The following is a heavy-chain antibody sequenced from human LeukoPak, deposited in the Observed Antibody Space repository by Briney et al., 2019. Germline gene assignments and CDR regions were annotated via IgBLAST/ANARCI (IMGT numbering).Heavy chain of an antibody. J-gene: IGHJ6*02. CDR1: GFTFSSYG. CDR3: AREGHIVVVTPVYYYYGMDV. D-gene: IGHD2-21*02. Sequence: GGSLRLSCAASGFTFSSYGISWVRQAPGQGLEWMGWISAYNGNTKYAQKFQGRVTMTTDTSTSTAYMELRSLRSDDTAVYYCAREGHIVVVTPVYYYYGMDVWGQGTTVTVSS. V-gene: IGHV1-18*01. CDR2: ISAYNGNT.